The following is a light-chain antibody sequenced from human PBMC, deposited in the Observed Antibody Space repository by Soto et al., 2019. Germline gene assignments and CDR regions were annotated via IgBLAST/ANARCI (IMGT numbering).Light chain of an antibody. CDR3: QSYDSSLSGSV. V-gene: IGLV1-40*01. Sequence: QLVLTQPPSVSGAPGQRVTISCTGSRSNIGAGYDVHWYQQLPGTAPKFLIYGNSNRPSGVPDRFSGSKSGTSASLAITGLQAEDEADYYCQSYDSSLSGSVFGGGTKVTVL. CDR1: RSNIGAGYD. J-gene: IGLJ2*01. CDR2: GNS.